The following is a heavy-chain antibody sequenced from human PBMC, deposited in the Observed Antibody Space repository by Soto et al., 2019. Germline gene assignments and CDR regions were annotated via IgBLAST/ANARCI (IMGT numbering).Heavy chain of an antibody. CDR3: VRLAVYCTGPRCYGHNPMPV. CDR1: GGSFIGYY. CDR2: INHSGST. V-gene: IGHV4-34*01. Sequence: SETLYLSCAVYGGSFIGYYWSWIRQPPGQGLEWIGEINHSGSTNYNPSLKSRVTISVDTSKNQFSLKLSSVTAADTAVYYCVRLAVYCTGPRCYGHNPMPVWAQGTSVTVS. J-gene: IGHJ6*02. D-gene: IGHD2-8*02.